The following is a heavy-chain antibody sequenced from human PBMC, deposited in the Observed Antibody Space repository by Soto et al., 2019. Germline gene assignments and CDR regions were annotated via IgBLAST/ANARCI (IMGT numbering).Heavy chain of an antibody. CDR3: LPFSYYCVMDV. Sequence: GGSLRLSCVASGLTFGDHGMHWVRQVPGRGLEWVSGISWDSGTTGYGDSVEGRFTISRDNAKNSLYLQMNSLRPKDTAMYYPLPFSYYCVMDVWGQGTRSPSP. CDR2: ISWDSGTT. V-gene: IGHV3-9*01. CDR1: GLTFGDHG. J-gene: IGHJ6*02.